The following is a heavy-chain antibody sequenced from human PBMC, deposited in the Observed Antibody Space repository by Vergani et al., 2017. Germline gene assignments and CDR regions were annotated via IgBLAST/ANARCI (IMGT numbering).Heavy chain of an antibody. Sequence: QVQLVQSGAELKKPGASVSVSCKGSSHTFQTYGISWVRQAPGKGLEWMAWIRPYTGHTIYAQKFQYRVTMTADTSTNTAYMELRSLRSDDTAVYFCARVAPSNSEVTPTAFDVWGQGTTVTVSS. CDR3: ARVAPSNSEVTPTAFDV. CDR1: SHTFQTYG. D-gene: IGHD1-1*01. J-gene: IGHJ3*01. V-gene: IGHV1-18*01. CDR2: IRPYTGHT.